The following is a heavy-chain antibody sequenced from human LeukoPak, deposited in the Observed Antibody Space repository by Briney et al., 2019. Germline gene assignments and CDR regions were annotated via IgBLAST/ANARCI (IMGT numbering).Heavy chain of an antibody. CDR1: GFTFSSYG. CDR3: ARDTYDSSGYSYGIY. D-gene: IGHD3-22*01. Sequence: GGSLRLSCAASGFTFSSYGMHWVRQAPGKGLEWVADIWYDGSKKYYADSVKGRFTISRDNSKNTPYLQMNSLRAEDTAVYYCARDTYDSSGYSYGIYWGQGTLVTVSS. V-gene: IGHV3-33*01. J-gene: IGHJ4*02. CDR2: IWYDGSKK.